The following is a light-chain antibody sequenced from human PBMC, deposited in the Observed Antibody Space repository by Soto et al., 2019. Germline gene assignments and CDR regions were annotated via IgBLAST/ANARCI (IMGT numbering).Light chain of an antibody. CDR1: SSDVGSYNL. CDR2: EGS. CDR3: CSYAGSSTLGV. V-gene: IGLV2-23*01. J-gene: IGLJ2*01. Sequence: QSALTQPASVSGSPGQSITISCTGTSSDVGSYNLVSWYQQHPGKAPKLMIYEGSKRPSGVSNRFSGSKSGNMASLTISGLQAEDEADYYCCSYAGSSTLGVFGGGTKVTVL.